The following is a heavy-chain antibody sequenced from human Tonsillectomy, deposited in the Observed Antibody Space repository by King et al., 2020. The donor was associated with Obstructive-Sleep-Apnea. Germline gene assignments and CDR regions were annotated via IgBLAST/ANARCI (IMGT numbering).Heavy chain of an antibody. Sequence: VQLVESGGGLVQPGGSLRLSCAASGFTFSSYAMSLVRQAPGKGLGWVTAISGGGGSTYYADSVKGRFTISRDNSKNTLDLQMNSLGAEDTAVYYCAKRLFSIVVVVAAAGNDYWGQGTLVTVSS. D-gene: IGHD2-15*01. CDR2: ISGGGGST. CDR1: GFTFSSYA. V-gene: IGHV3-23*04. J-gene: IGHJ4*02. CDR3: AKRLFSIVVVVAAAGNDY.